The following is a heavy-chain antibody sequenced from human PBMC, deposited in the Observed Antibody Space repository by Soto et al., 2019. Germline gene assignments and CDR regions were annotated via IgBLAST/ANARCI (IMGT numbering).Heavy chain of an antibody. CDR2: IKQDGSEK. J-gene: IGHJ6*02. Sequence: PEGSLRLSCASSGFTCSSYWMIWVRHAPGKGLELAANIKQDGSEKYYVDSVKGRFTISRDNAKNSLYLQMNSLRAEDTAVYYCARDGSLHYDFWSGYYTDDYYYSGMDVWGQGTTVTVSS. V-gene: IGHV3-7*03. CDR1: GFTCSSYW. CDR3: ARDGSLHYDFWSGYYTDDYYYSGMDV. D-gene: IGHD3-3*01.